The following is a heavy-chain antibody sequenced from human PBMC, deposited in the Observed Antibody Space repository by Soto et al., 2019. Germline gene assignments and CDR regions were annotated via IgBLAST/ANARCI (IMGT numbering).Heavy chain of an antibody. J-gene: IGHJ3*02. V-gene: IGHV4-59*01. Sequence: SETLSLTCTVSAGSISTFYWRWVRQPPGKGLEWIGYIYYTGTTNYNPALRSRVTLSIDTSKDQFSLKLNSVTAADTAVYFCAREVFSRLYGSGYGSPDGAFDIWGQGKMVIVSS. D-gene: IGHD3-22*01. CDR3: AREVFSRLYGSGYGSPDGAFDI. CDR2: IYYTGTT. CDR1: AGSISTFY.